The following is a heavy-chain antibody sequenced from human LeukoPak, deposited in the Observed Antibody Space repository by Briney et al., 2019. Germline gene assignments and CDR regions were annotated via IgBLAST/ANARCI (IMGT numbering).Heavy chain of an antibody. CDR2: IYYTGTT. Sequence: SETLSLTCTVFGGSMNINNYYWAWIRQPPGKGLEWIGSIYYTGTTYYNPSLNYRVTISVETSKNQFSLRLTSVTAADTAVYYCARDSIRVQTGTTPWGRGTLVTVSS. D-gene: IGHD1-1*01. J-gene: IGHJ5*02. CDR1: GGSMNINNYY. V-gene: IGHV4-39*07. CDR3: ARDSIRVQTGTTP.